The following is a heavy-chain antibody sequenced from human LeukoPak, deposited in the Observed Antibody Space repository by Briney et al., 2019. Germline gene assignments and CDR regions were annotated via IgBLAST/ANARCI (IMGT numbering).Heavy chain of an antibody. Sequence: ASVKVSCKASGGTFSSYAISWVRQAPGQGLEWMGGIIPIFGTANYAQKFQGRVTITADESTSTAYMELSSLRSEDTAVYYCARVKDDCGGDCYSMFDYWGQGTLVTVSS. V-gene: IGHV1-69*13. CDR3: ARVKDDCGGDCYSMFDY. CDR1: GGTFSSYA. CDR2: IIPIFGTA. D-gene: IGHD2-21*02. J-gene: IGHJ4*02.